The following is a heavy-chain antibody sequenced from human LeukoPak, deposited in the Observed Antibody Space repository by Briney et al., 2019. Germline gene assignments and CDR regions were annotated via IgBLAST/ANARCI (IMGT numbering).Heavy chain of an antibody. Sequence: GGSLRLSCAASGFTFSSYSMNWVRQAPGKGLEWVSYISSSSSTIYYADSVKGRFTISRDNAKNSLYLQMNSLRTEDTALYYCAKSAGYSSGWHENWFDPWGQGTLVTVSS. CDR2: ISSSSSTI. V-gene: IGHV3-48*01. CDR3: AKSAGYSSGWHENWFDP. J-gene: IGHJ5*02. CDR1: GFTFSSYS. D-gene: IGHD6-19*01.